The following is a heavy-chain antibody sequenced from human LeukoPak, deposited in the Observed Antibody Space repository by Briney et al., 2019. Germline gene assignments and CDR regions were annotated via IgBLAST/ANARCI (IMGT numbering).Heavy chain of an antibody. V-gene: IGHV3-23*01. CDR3: ARDWPTEIFGVVIQDY. Sequence: GGSLRLSCAASEFVMAWVRQAPGKGLEWVSTITPGGGTYYADSVKGRFTISRDNSKNTLYLQMNSLRAEDTAVYYCARDWPTEIFGVVIQDYWGQGTLVTVSS. J-gene: IGHJ4*02. D-gene: IGHD3-3*01. CDR1: EFV. CDR2: ITPGGGT.